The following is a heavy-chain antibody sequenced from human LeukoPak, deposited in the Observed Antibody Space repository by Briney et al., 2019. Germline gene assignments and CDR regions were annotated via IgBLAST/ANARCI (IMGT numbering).Heavy chain of an antibody. Sequence: ASVKVSCKASGYTFTGYYLHWVGQAPGQGLEWMGWINPNSGGTNYPQKFQGRVTMTRDTSISTAYMELTGLRSDDTAVYYCAKDAYSGFSGSFYSDYWGQGTLVTVSS. J-gene: IGHJ4*02. CDR3: AKDAYSGFSGSFYSDY. CDR1: GYTFTGYY. D-gene: IGHD6-13*01. CDR2: INPNSGGT. V-gene: IGHV1-2*02.